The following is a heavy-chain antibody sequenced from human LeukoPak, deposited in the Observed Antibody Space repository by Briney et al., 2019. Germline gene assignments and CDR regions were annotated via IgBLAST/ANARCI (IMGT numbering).Heavy chain of an antibody. CDR3: AKLYGLGRNGGVFDY. CDR2: LRGIGSGT. J-gene: IGHJ4*02. V-gene: IGHV3-23*01. D-gene: IGHD3-10*01. Sequence: RGSLRLSCAASGFTFNTYAMTWVRQAPGKGLEWVSALRGIGSGTSYADSVKGRFTVSRDNSKNTLYLQMNSLRAEDTAIYYCAKLYGLGRNGGVFDYWGQGTLVTVCS. CDR1: GFTFNTYA.